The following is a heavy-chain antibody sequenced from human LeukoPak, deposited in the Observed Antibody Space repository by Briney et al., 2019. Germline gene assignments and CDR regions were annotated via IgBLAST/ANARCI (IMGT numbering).Heavy chain of an antibody. V-gene: IGHV6-1*01. D-gene: IGHD4-11*01. CDR1: GDSVSRNSAA. Sequence: SQTLSLTCAISGDSVSRNSAAWNWIRQSPSRSLEWLGRTHYRSKWYNDYAVSVKSRITINPDTSKNQFSLQLNSVIPEDTAVYYCARDSLYSNTYGYFDYWGQGTLVTVSS. CDR2: THYRSKWYN. CDR3: ARDSLYSNTYGYFDY. J-gene: IGHJ4*02.